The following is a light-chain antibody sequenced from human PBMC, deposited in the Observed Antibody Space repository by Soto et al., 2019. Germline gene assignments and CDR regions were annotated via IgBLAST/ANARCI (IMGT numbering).Light chain of an antibody. V-gene: IGLV9-49*01. CDR1: SGYSNYK. Sequence: HLVLTQPPSASASLGASVTLTCTLSSGYSNYKVDWYQQRPGKGPRFVMRVGTGGIVGSKGDGIPDRFSVLGSGLNRYLTIKNLQEEDESDYHCGSDHGSGSNFVSWVFGGGTKLTVL. CDR3: GSDHGSGSNFVSWV. J-gene: IGLJ3*02. CDR2: VGTGGIVG.